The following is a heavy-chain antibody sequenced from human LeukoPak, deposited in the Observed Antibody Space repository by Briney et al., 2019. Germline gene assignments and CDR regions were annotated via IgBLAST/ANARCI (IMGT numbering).Heavy chain of an antibody. J-gene: IGHJ5*02. CDR1: GGTFNNSA. V-gene: IGHV1-69*05. CDR2: IMPLFGTA. D-gene: IGHD4-17*01. Sequence: SVKVSCKTSGGTFNNSAISWVRQAPGQGLEWLGGIMPLFGTAGYAQKFQGRVTITKAESTRTVYLELTSLTSDDTAVYYCARDVHGDYGSGWFDPWGQGTLVSVSS. CDR3: ARDVHGDYGSGWFDP.